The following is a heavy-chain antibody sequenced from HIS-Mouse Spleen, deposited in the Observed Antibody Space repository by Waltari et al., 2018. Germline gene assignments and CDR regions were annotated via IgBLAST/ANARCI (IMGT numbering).Heavy chain of an antibody. Sequence: QVQLQESGPGLVKPSQTLSLTCTVPGGSISSGGYYWSWIRQHPGKGLEWIGYIYYRGGTNYNPALKSRVTISVDTSKNQFSLKLSSVTAADTAVYYCARSPYYDFWSGYSDNWFDPWGQGTLVTVSS. D-gene: IGHD3-3*01. CDR3: ARSPYYDFWSGYSDNWFDP. CDR2: IYYRGGT. CDR1: GGSISSGGYY. V-gene: IGHV4-31*03. J-gene: IGHJ5*02.